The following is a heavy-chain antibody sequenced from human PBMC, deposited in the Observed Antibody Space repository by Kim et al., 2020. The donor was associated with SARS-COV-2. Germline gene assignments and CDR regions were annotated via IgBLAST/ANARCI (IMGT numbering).Heavy chain of an antibody. CDR1: GFTFSTTG. CDR3: AKDWGSSDWYNWFDS. V-gene: IGHV3-30*18. CDR2: LSHDGTVE. D-gene: IGHD6-19*01. J-gene: IGHJ5*01. Sequence: GGSLRLSCAASGFTFSTTGMHWVRQAPGKGLEWMAMLSHDGTVEYYTDSVKGRFTISRDTSMDTLYLQMNSLTVEDTALYYCAKDWGSSDWYNWFDSWGQGTFVAVSS.